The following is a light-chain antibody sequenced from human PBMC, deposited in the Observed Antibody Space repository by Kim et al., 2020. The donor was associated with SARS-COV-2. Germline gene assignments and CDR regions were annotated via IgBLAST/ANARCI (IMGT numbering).Light chain of an antibody. J-gene: IGKJ2*01. V-gene: IGKV3-20*01. CDR1: QSVSSSY. CDR3: QQYGSSPRA. Sequence: EIVLTQSPGTLSLSPGERATLSCRASQSVSSSYLAWYQQKPGQAPRLLIYGASSRATGIPDRFSGSGSGTEFTLTISRLEPEDFAVYYCQQYGSSPRAFGQETKLEI. CDR2: GAS.